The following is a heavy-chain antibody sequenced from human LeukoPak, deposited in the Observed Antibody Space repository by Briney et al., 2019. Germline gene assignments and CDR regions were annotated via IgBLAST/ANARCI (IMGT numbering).Heavy chain of an antibody. J-gene: IGHJ4*02. CDR3: VRLRRNTDSSGYYYYYDY. D-gene: IGHD3-22*01. V-gene: IGHV3-21*01. CDR2: INKGATHM. CDR1: QFSFSSYS. Sequence: NPGGSLRLSCEASQFSFSSYSFNWVRQAPGQGLEWVSSINKGATHMYYADSMKGRFTVSRDDAKNSLYLQMNSLRAEDTAVYYCVRLRRNTDSSGYYYYYDYWGQGTLVTVSS.